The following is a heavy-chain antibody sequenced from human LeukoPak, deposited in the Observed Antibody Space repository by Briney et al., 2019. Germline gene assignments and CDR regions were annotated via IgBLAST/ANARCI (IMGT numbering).Heavy chain of an antibody. CDR3: ARDNYDSSTPYYFDY. Sequence: GGSLRLSCAASGFTFSSYEMNWVRQAPGKGLEWVSYISSSGSTIYNADSLKGRFTISRDNAKNSLYLQMNSLRAEDTAVYYCARDNYDSSTPYYFDYWGQGTLSPSP. V-gene: IGHV3-48*03. D-gene: IGHD3-22*01. J-gene: IGHJ4*02. CDR1: GFTFSSYE. CDR2: ISSSGSTI.